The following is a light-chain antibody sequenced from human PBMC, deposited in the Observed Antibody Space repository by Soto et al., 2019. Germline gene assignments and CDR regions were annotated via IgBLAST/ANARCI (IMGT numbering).Light chain of an antibody. J-gene: IGLJ1*01. CDR3: CSSARIPPYV. CDR2: EVN. CDR1: SSNVGSYKL. Sequence: QSALTQPASVSGSPGQSITISCTGTSSNVGSYKLVSWYQQHPGKAPKLMIFEVNKRPSGVSNRFSGSKSGNTASLTISGLKVEGEADYSYCSSARIPPYVSGTGSKVTVL. V-gene: IGLV2-23*02.